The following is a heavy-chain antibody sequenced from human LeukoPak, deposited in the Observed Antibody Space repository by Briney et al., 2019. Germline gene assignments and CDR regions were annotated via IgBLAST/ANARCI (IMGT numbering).Heavy chain of an antibody. D-gene: IGHD2-15*01. V-gene: IGHV3-23*01. CDR2: ISGSGGST. CDR1: GFTFTSYA. J-gene: IGHJ3*02. CDR3: AKVFLPSDRAAPDAFDI. Sequence: GGSLRPSYAASGFTFTSYAMSWVRQAPGKGLEWVSSISGSGGSTYYTDSVKGRFTISRDNSKTTLYLQMNSLRAEDTAVYYCAKVFLPSDRAAPDAFDIWGQGRMVTVSS.